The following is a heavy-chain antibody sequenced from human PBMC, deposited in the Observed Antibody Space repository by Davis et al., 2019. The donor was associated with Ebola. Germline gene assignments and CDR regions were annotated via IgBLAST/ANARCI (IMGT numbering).Heavy chain of an antibody. Sequence: ASVKVSCKASGYTFTSYDINWVRQATGQGLEWMGWMNPNSGNTGYAQKFQGRVTMTRNTSISTAYMELSSLRSEDTAVYYCARGGDVLLWFGEADAFDIWGQGTMVTVSS. V-gene: IGHV1-8*01. CDR3: ARGGDVLLWFGEADAFDI. CDR1: GYTFTSYD. J-gene: IGHJ3*02. CDR2: MNPNSGNT. D-gene: IGHD3-10*01.